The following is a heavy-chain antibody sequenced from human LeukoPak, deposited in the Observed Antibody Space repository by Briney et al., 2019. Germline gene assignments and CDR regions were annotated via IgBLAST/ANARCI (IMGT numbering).Heavy chain of an antibody. D-gene: IGHD4-23*01. CDR2: IYSGGNT. CDR3: ARLVTGTTVINSGWFDP. CDR1: GITVSGNY. Sequence: SGGSLRLSCAASGITVSGNYMAWVRQAPGKGLEWASVIYSGGNTYHADSVEGRFNISRDNSKNTVYLQMNGLRVEDTAVYYCARLVTGTTVINSGWFDPWGRGTLVTVSS. J-gene: IGHJ5*02. V-gene: IGHV3-66*04.